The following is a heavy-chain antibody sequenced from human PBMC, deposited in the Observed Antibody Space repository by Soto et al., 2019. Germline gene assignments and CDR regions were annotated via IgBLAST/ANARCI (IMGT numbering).Heavy chain of an antibody. CDR3: ARLSPFMGYYYYYYGMDV. CDR2: IYYSGST. D-gene: IGHD1-1*01. Sequence: SETLSLTCTVSGGSISSSSYYWVLIRQPPGKGLEWIGSIYYSGSTYYNPSLKSRVTISVDTSKNQFSLKLSSVTAADTAVYYCARLSPFMGYYYYYYGMDVWGQGTTVTVPS. J-gene: IGHJ6*02. CDR1: GGSISSSSYY. V-gene: IGHV4-39*01.